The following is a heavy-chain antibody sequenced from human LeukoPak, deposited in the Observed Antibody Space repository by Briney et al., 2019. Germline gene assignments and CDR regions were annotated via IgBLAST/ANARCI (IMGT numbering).Heavy chain of an antibody. CDR1: GFTFGDYY. J-gene: IGHJ4*02. CDR2: ISGGSRTI. CDR3: ARAGQSDY. V-gene: IGHV3-11*01. Sequence: GGSLRLSCAASGFTFGDYYMNWIRQAPGKGLEWVSSISGGSRTINYADSVKGRFTTSRDNAKNSLFLQVNSLRAEDTAVYYCARAGQSDYWGQGTLVTVSS.